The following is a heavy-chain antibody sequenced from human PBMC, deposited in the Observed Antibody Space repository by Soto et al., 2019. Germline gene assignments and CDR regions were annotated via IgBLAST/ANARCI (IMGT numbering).Heavy chain of an antibody. D-gene: IGHD2-15*01. CDR3: VRTSLVVAAATREDY. Sequence: PGGSLRLSCAASGFTFSSYSMNWVRQAPGKGLEWVSCISSSRSTISYADSVKGRFTISRDNAKNTLYLQMNSLRAEDTAVYYCVRTSLVVAAATREDYWGQGTLVTVSS. CDR2: ISSSRSTI. J-gene: IGHJ4*02. V-gene: IGHV3-48*04. CDR1: GFTFSSYS.